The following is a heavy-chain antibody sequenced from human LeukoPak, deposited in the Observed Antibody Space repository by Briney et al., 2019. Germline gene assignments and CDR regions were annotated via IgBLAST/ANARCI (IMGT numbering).Heavy chain of an antibody. J-gene: IGHJ4*02. CDR2: IIPIFGTA. D-gene: IGHD3-22*01. CDR3: ARDQDSSGYYYYFDY. CDR1: GGTFSSYA. V-gene: IGHV1-69*01. Sequence: AASVKVSCKASGGTFSSYAISWVRQAPGQGLEWMGGIIPIFGTANYAQKFQGRVTITADESTSTAYMELSSLRSEDTAVYYCARDQDSSGYYYYFDYWGQGTLVTVSS.